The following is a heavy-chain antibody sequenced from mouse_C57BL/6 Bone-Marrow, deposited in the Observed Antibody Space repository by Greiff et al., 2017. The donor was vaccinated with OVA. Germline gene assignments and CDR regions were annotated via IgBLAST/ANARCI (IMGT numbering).Heavy chain of an antibody. CDR1: GFTFTDYY. Sequence: VHVKQSGPVLVKPGPSVKISCKASGFTFTDYYMHWVKQSPGKSLEWIGLVYPYNGGTSYKQKFKGKATLTVDTSSSTAYMELNSLTSEDSAVYYCARVSGYDAMDYWGQGTSVTVSS. CDR2: VYPYNGGT. CDR3: ARVSGYDAMDY. D-gene: IGHD3-2*02. J-gene: IGHJ4*01. V-gene: IGHV1-36*01.